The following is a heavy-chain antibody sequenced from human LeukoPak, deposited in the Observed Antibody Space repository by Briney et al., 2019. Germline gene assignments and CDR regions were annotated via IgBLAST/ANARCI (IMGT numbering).Heavy chain of an antibody. V-gene: IGHV4-61*02. D-gene: IGHD4-17*01. CDR1: GGSISSGSYY. J-gene: IGHJ4*02. CDR3: ARYDYGDYGDY. Sequence: KTSETRSLTCTVSGGSISSGSYYWSWIRQPAGKGLEWIGRIYTSGSTNYNPSLKSRVTISVDTSKNQFSLKLSSVTAADTAVYYCARYDYGDYGDYWGQGTLVTVSS. CDR2: IYTSGST.